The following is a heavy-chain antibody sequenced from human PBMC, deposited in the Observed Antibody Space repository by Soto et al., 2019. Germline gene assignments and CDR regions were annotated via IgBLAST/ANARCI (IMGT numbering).Heavy chain of an antibody. Sequence: EVQLLESGGGLVQPGGSLRLSCAASGFTFSSYAMSWVRQAPGKGLEWVSAISGSGGSTYYADSVKGRFTISRDNAKNSLYLQMNSLRADDTAVYYCARGGIAVSGIGAFDIWGQGTMVTVSS. CDR3: ARGGIAVSGIGAFDI. D-gene: IGHD6-19*01. CDR1: GFTFSSYA. CDR2: ISGSGGST. V-gene: IGHV3-23*01. J-gene: IGHJ3*02.